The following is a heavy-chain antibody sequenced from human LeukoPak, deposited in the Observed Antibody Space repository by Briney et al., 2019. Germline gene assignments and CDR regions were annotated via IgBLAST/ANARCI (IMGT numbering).Heavy chain of an antibody. J-gene: IGHJ4*02. D-gene: IGHD3-22*01. V-gene: IGHV3-23*01. CDR3: AKRGVVIRVILVGFHKEAYYFDS. CDR2: ISDSGGIT. CDR1: GLTLSNYG. Sequence: GGSLRLSCAVSGLTLSNYGMSWVRQAPGKGLEWVAGISDSGGITKYADSVKGRFTISRDNSKNTLYLQMSSLRAEDTAVYFCAKRGVVIRVILVGFHKEAYYFDSWGQGALVTVSS.